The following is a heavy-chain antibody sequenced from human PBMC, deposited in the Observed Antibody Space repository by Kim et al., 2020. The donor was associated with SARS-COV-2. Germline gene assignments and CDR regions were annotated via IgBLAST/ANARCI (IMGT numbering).Heavy chain of an antibody. V-gene: IGHV4-34*01. Sequence: SETLSLTCAVYGGSFSGYYWSWIRQPPGKGLEWIGEINHSGSTNYNPSLKSRVTISVDTSKNQFSLKLSSVTAADTAVYYCATRYYYGSGSYYQGGPWYFDYWGQGTLVTVSS. J-gene: IGHJ4*02. D-gene: IGHD3-10*01. CDR2: INHSGST. CDR1: GGSFSGYY. CDR3: ATRYYYGSGSYYQGGPWYFDY.